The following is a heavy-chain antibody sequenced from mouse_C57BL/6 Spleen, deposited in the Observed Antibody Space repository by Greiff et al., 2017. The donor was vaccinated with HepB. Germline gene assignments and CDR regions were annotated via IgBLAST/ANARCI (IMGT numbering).Heavy chain of an antibody. CDR2: IYPSDSET. D-gene: IGHD4-1*01. Sequence: QVQLQQPGAELVRPGSSVKLSCKASGYTFPRYWMEWVKQRPGQGLEWIGNIYPSDSETHYNQKFKDKATWTVDKSSSTAYMQLSSLTSEDSAVDYGARSEWDEDYFDYGGQGTTLTVSS. CDR3: ARSEWDEDYFDY. V-gene: IGHV1-61*01. CDR1: GYTFPRYW. J-gene: IGHJ2*01.